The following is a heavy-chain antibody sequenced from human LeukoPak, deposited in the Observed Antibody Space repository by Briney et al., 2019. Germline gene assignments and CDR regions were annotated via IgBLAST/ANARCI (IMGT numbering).Heavy chain of an antibody. CDR2: IIPIFGTA. CDR3: ATGGSGSYLPYYMDV. Sequence: GSSVKVSCKASGGTFSSYAISWVRQAPGQGLEWMGGIIPIFGTANYAQKFQGRVTITADESTSTAYMELSSLRSEDTAVYYCATGGSGSYLPYYMDVWGKGTTVTVSS. V-gene: IGHV1-69*01. D-gene: IGHD1-26*01. J-gene: IGHJ6*03. CDR1: GGTFSSYA.